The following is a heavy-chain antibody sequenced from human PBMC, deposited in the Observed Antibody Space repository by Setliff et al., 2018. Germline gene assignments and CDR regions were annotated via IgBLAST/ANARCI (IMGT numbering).Heavy chain of an antibody. V-gene: IGHV1-2*02. CDR2: INPNSGDT. Sequence: ASVKVSCKASGYTFGAHYIHWVRQAPGQGFEWMGWINPNSGDTNYAQNFQGRVTVTRDTSISTAYMELSRLRYDDTAIYYCARDGSSVIRFLEWSHKDYYYMDVWGKGTTVTVSS. J-gene: IGHJ6*03. D-gene: IGHD3-3*01. CDR3: ARDGSSVIRFLEWSHKDYYYMDV. CDR1: GYTFGAHY.